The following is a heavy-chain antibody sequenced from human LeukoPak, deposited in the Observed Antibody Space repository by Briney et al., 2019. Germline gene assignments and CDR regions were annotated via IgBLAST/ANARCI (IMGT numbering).Heavy chain of an antibody. CDR1: GFTFSSYS. CDR3: AKVASSIAARPSFDY. CDR2: ISSSSSYI. V-gene: IGHV3-21*04. J-gene: IGHJ4*02. Sequence: PGGSLRLSCAASGFTFSSYSMNWVRQAPGKGLEWVSSISSSSSYIYYADSVKGRFTISRDNAKNSLYLQMNSLRAEDTAVYYCAKVASSIAARPSFDYWGQGTLVTVSS. D-gene: IGHD6-6*01.